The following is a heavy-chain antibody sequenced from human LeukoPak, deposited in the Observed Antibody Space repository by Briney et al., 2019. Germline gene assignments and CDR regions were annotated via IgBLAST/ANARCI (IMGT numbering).Heavy chain of an antibody. CDR2: ISGSGGST. CDR1: GFTFSSYA. J-gene: IGHJ5*02. CDR3: ARRRGRDYGDYLNWFDP. Sequence: GGSLRLSCAASGFTFSSYAMSWVRQAPGKGLEWVSAISGSGGSTYYADSVKGRFTISRDNSKNSLYLQMNSLRAEDTAVYYCARRRGRDYGDYLNWFDPWGQGTLVTVSS. V-gene: IGHV3-23*01. D-gene: IGHD4-17*01.